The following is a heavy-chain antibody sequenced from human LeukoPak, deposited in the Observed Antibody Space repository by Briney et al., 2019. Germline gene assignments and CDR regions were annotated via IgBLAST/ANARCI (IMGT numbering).Heavy chain of an antibody. CDR2: ISYDGSNK. V-gene: IGHV3-30*18. Sequence: GGALRLSCAASGFTFSSYGMHWLRQAPGKGLEGVAVISYDGSNKYYADSVKGRFTISRDNSKNTLYLQMNSLRAEDTAVYYCAKDPHDVTIVVVVYYYYGMDVWGQGTTVTVSS. D-gene: IGHD3-22*01. CDR3: AKDPHDVTIVVVVYYYYGMDV. CDR1: GFTFSSYG. J-gene: IGHJ6*02.